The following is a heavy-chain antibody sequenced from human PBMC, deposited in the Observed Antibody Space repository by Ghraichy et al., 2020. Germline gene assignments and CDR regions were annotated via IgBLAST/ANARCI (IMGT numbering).Heavy chain of an antibody. Sequence: SETLSLTCAVYGGSFSGYYWSWIRQPPGKGLEWIGEINHSGSTNYNPSLKSRVTISVDTSKNQFSLKLSSVTAADTAGYYCERGGGAMAFYYYYYYGMDVWGQGTTVTVSS. D-gene: IGHD3-16*01. J-gene: IGHJ6*02. CDR3: ERGGGAMAFYYYYYYGMDV. CDR1: GGSFSGYY. CDR2: INHSGST. V-gene: IGHV4-34*01.